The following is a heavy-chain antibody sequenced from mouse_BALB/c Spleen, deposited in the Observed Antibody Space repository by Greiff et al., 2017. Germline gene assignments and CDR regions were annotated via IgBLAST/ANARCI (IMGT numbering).Heavy chain of an antibody. CDR3: ARPAYYGNYDYAMDY. V-gene: IGHV5-6-5*01. CDR1: GFTFSSYA. D-gene: IGHD2-10*01. J-gene: IGHJ4*01. Sequence: EVKLQESGGGLVKPGGSLKLSCAASGFTFSSYAMSWVRQTPEKRLEWVASISSGGSTYYPDSVKGRFTISRDNARNILYLQMSSLRSEDTAMYYCARPAYYGNYDYAMDYWGQGTSVTVSS. CDR2: ISSGGST.